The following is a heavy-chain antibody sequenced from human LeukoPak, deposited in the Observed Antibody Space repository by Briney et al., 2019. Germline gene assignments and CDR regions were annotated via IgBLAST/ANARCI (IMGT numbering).Heavy chain of an antibody. J-gene: IGHJ3*02. CDR2: IWYDGSNK. Sequence: GGSLRLSCEASGFTFSNYGMHWVRQAPGKGLEWVAVIWYDGSNKYYADSVKGRFTISRDNSKNTLYLQMNSLRAEDTAVYYCARRRVAAPGAFDIWGQGTMVTVSS. CDR1: GFTFSNYG. CDR3: ARRRVAAPGAFDI. V-gene: IGHV3-33*01. D-gene: IGHD6-19*01.